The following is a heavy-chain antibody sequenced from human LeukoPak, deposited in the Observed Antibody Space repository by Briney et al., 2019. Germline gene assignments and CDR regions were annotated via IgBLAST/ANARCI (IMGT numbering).Heavy chain of an antibody. D-gene: IGHD2-15*01. Sequence: GGSLRLSCEASRFIFSNYWMSWVRQAPGKGLEWVANIKDDGSQKNYIDSVKGRFTISRDNAKASLFLQMNSLSSEDTAVYYCARGNIDTRWSFDSWGQGTLVTVSS. CDR1: RFIFSNYW. J-gene: IGHJ4*02. CDR3: ARGNIDTRWSFDS. V-gene: IGHV3-7*01. CDR2: IKDDGSQK.